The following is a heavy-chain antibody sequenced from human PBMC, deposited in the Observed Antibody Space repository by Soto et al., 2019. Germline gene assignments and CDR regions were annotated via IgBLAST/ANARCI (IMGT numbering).Heavy chain of an antibody. V-gene: IGHV4-59*08. Sequence: SETLSLTCTVPGGSVSTYYWSWIRQPPGKGLEWIGCIYYSGSTNYNPSLKSRVTISVDTSKNQFSLKLSSVTAADTAVYYCTSLAVASIYVWYFDLWGRGTLVTVSS. CDR3: TSLAVASIYVWYFDL. CDR2: IYYSGST. D-gene: IGHD6-19*01. J-gene: IGHJ2*01. CDR1: GGSVSTYY.